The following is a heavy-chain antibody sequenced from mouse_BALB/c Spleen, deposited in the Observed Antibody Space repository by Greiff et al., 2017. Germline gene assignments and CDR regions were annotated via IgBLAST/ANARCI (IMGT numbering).Heavy chain of an antibody. V-gene: IGHV1-5*01. J-gene: IGHJ4*01. Sequence: EVQLQQSGTVLARPGASVKMSCKASGYTFTSYWMHWVKQRPGQGLEWIGAIYPGNSHTSYNQKFKGKAKLTAVTSTSTAYMELSSLTNEDSAVYYCTRGVLRSDYYAMDYWGQGTSVTVSS. CDR1: GYTFTSYW. CDR2: IYPGNSHT. CDR3: TRGVLRSDYYAMDY. D-gene: IGHD1-1*01.